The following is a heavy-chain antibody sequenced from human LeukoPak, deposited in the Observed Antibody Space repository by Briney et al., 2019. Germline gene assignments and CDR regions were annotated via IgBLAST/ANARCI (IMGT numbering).Heavy chain of an antibody. CDR1: GFSLSTSGMC. Sequence: SGPTLVIPTQTLTLTCTFSGFSLSTSGMCVSWIRQPPGKALEWLARIDWDDDKYYSTSLKTRLTISKDTSKNQVVLTMTNMDPVDTATYYCARIRGGIAVAGTGGSFDAFDIWGQGTMVTVSS. J-gene: IGHJ3*02. V-gene: IGHV2-70*11. CDR3: ARIRGGIAVAGTGGSFDAFDI. CDR2: IDWDDDK. D-gene: IGHD6-19*01.